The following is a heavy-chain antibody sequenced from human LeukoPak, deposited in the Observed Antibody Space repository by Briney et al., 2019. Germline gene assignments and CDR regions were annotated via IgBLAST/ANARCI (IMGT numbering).Heavy chain of an antibody. CDR2: IYHSGST. CDR3: ARACSSGWYVRLGSGMDV. D-gene: IGHD6-19*01. V-gene: IGHV4-30-2*01. J-gene: IGHJ6*02. CDR1: GGSISSGGYS. Sequence: SETLSLTCAVSGGSISSGGYSWSWIRQPPGKGLEWIGYIYHSGSTYYNPSLKSRVTISVDRSKNQFSLKLSSVTAADTAVYYCARACSSGWYVRLGSGMDVWGQGTTVTVSS.